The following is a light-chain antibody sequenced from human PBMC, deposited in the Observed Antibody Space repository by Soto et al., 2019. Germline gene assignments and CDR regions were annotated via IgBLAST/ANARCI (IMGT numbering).Light chain of an antibody. J-gene: IGKJ1*01. CDR1: QSVSTF. Sequence: EIVLTQSPATLSLSPGGRATLSCRASQSVSTFLAWYQLKPGQAPRLLIYDASNRASGIPARFSGSGSGTDFTLTISSLEPEDFALYYCQQRGSWPRTFGQGTKVDIK. V-gene: IGKV3-11*01. CDR2: DAS. CDR3: QQRGSWPRT.